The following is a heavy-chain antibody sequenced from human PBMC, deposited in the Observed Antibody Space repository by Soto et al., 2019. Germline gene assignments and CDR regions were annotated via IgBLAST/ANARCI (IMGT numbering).Heavy chain of an antibody. CDR1: GFTFSSYG. V-gene: IGHV3-30*18. D-gene: IGHD3-10*01. Sequence: GGSLRLSCAASGFTFSSYGMHWVRQAPGKGLEWVAVISYDGSNKYYADSVKGRFTISRDNSKNTLYLQMNSLRAEDTAVYYCAKDSVPLWFGELLCDYWGQGTLVTVSS. CDR3: AKDSVPLWFGELLCDY. J-gene: IGHJ4*02. CDR2: ISYDGSNK.